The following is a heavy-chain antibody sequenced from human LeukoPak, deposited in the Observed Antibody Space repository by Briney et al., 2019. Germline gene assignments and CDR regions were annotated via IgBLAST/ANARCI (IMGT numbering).Heavy chain of an antibody. J-gene: IGHJ4*02. D-gene: IGHD5-18*01. CDR1: GYTFTGYY. CDR2: INPNSGGT. V-gene: IGHV1-2*02. Sequence: ASVKVSCKASGYTFTGYYMHWVRQAPGQGLEWMGWINPNSGGTNYAQKFQGRVTMTRDTSISTAYMELSRLRSDDTAVYYCAREGIRDTAMVFDYWGQGNLVTVSS. CDR3: AREGIRDTAMVFDY.